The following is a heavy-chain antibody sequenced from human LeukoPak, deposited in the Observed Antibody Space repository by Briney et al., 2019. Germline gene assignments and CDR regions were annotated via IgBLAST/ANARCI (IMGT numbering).Heavy chain of an antibody. CDR1: GGTFSSYA. Sequence: GASVKVSCKASGGTFSSYAISWVRQAPGQGLEWMGGIIPIFGTANYAQKFQGRVTITADKSTSTAYMELSSLRSEDTAVYYCARDQGYYDILTGYYRRYYFDYWGQGTLVTVSS. V-gene: IGHV1-69*06. CDR3: ARDQGYYDILTGYYRRYYFDY. CDR2: IIPIFGTA. D-gene: IGHD3-9*01. J-gene: IGHJ4*02.